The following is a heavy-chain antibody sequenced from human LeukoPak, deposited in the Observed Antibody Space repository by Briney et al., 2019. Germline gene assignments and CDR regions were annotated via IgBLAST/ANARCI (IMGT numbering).Heavy chain of an antibody. D-gene: IGHD5-18*01. CDR3: ARDIYYTRGYSYGTFDY. J-gene: IGHJ4*02. Sequence: SVKVYCKASGGTFSSYAISWVRQAPGQGLEWMGGIIPIFGTANYAQKFQGRVTITADESTSTAYMELSSLRSEDTAVYYCARDIYYTRGYSYGTFDYWGQGTLVTVSS. CDR1: GGTFSSYA. CDR2: IIPIFGTA. V-gene: IGHV1-69*13.